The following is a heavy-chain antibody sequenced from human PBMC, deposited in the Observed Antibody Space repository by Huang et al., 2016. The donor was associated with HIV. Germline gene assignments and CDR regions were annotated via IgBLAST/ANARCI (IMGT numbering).Heavy chain of an antibody. V-gene: IGHV3-7*01. Sequence: VESGGRLVQPGGSLRLSCVGSTFRFGAYWLSWVRQSPGKGLEWVANIKQDESEKYYVDSVKGRFNISRDNAKKVLFLEMNNVRVEDTATYYCATKTAAMDIWGQGTTVTVS. CDR3: ATKTAAMDI. CDR1: TFRFGAYW. J-gene: IGHJ6*02. CDR2: IKQDESEK. D-gene: IGHD1-7*01.